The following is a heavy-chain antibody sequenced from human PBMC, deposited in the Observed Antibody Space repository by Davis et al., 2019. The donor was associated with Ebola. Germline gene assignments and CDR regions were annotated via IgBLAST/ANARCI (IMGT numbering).Heavy chain of an antibody. CDR2: IDPNSGGT. J-gene: IGHJ6*02. V-gene: IGHV1-2*06. Sequence: AASVKVSCKSSGYTFTGYYIHWVRQAPGQGLEWMGRIDPNSGGTNYEHKFQARVTMTSDTSVSTAYMELSRLRSDDTAVYYCARLYGWSGMDVWGQGTTVTVSS. CDR1: GYTFTGYY. D-gene: IGHD6-19*01. CDR3: ARLYGWSGMDV.